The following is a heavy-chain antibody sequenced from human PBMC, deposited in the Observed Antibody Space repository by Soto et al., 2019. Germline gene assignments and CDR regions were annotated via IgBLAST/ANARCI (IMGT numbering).Heavy chain of an antibody. D-gene: IGHD2-2*01. V-gene: IGHV3-23*01. CDR1: GFTFNNYA. CDR2: ISGGGGTT. CDR3: AKDRGVYCITSTCYSDS. Sequence: EVHLLESGGGLVQPGGSLRLSCAASGFTFNNYAMTWLRQAPGKGLEWVSSISGGGGTTYYVDSVMGRFTISRDNSKNTLFLQMNSLRAEDTAVYYCAKDRGVYCITSTCYSDSWGQGTLVTVSS. J-gene: IGHJ4*02.